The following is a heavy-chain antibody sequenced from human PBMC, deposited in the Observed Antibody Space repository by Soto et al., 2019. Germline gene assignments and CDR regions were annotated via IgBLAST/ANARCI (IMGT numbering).Heavy chain of an antibody. D-gene: IGHD3-22*01. Sequence: SETLSLTCTVSGGSISSGDYYWSWIRQPPGKGLEWIGYIYYSGSTYYNPSLKSRVTISVDTSKNQFSLKLSSVTAADTAVYYCARDKGYYDSSGYLTNWFDPWGQGTLVTVSS. CDR1: GGSISSGDYY. V-gene: IGHV4-30-4*01. CDR2: IYYSGST. CDR3: ARDKGYYDSSGYLTNWFDP. J-gene: IGHJ5*02.